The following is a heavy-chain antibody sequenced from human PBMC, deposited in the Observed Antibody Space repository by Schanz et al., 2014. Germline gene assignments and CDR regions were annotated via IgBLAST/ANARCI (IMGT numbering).Heavy chain of an antibody. CDR2: IWYDGSNK. CDR3: ARDGDFDY. V-gene: IGHV3-33*01. Sequence: QVQLVESGGGVVQPGRSLRLSCAASGFTFSSYGMHWVRQAPGKGLEWVASIWYDGSNKYYADSVKGRFTISRDNSKNTLFLQMSNLRAEDTAVDYCARDGDFDYWGQGTLVTVSS. J-gene: IGHJ4*02. CDR1: GFTFSSYG.